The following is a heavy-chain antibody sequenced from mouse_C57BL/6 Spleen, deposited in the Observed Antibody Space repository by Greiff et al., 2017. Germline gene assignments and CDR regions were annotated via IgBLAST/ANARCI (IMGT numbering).Heavy chain of an antibody. CDR2: IYPRSGNT. J-gene: IGHJ4*01. Sequence: QVQLQQSGAELARPGASVKLSCKASGYTFTSYGISWVKQRTGQGLEWIGEIYPRSGNTYYNEKFKGKATLTADKSSSTAYMELRSLTSEDSAVYFCAREGTYGSSYVDYAMDDWGQGTSVTVSS. D-gene: IGHD1-1*01. V-gene: IGHV1-81*01. CDR1: GYTFTSYG. CDR3: AREGTYGSSYVDYAMDD.